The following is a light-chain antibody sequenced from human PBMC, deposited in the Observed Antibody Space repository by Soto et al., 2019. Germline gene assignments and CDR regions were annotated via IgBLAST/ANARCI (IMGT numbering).Light chain of an antibody. CDR3: QQYYLIPWT. J-gene: IGKJ1*01. V-gene: IGKV4-1*01. Sequence: DIVMTQSPDSLAVSLGERATINCKSNQSVLYYSNNKNYLAWYQQKPGQPPKLLIYWASNRESGVPDRFSGNGYRTDYTLTINSIQDEEVAVYYCQQYYLIPWTFGQGTNVEIK. CDR2: WAS. CDR1: QSVLYYSNNKNY.